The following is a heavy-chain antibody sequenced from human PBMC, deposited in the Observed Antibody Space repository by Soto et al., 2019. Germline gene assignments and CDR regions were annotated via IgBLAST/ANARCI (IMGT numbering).Heavy chain of an antibody. V-gene: IGHV4-59*01. Sequence: SETLCLTCTVADDSITGYYWSWIRRPPGKGLEWIGYIHNSGSTNYNPSLMSRLTMSVDTSKNQFSLNLSSVTAADTAVYYCARGLPTYYYDSSGTSAAFDIWGQGTMVTVSS. CDR2: IHNSGST. D-gene: IGHD3-22*01. J-gene: IGHJ3*02. CDR3: ARGLPTYYYDSSGTSAAFDI. CDR1: DDSITGYY.